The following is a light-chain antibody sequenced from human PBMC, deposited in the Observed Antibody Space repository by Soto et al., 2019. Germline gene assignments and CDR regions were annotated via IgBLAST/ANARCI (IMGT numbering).Light chain of an antibody. J-gene: IGLJ1*01. V-gene: IGLV2-14*01. Sequence: QPALTQPASVSGSPGQSIAISCTGTSSDVGGYNYVSWYQQHPGKAPKLMIYEVSNRPSGVSNRFSGSKPGNTASLTSSGLQAEDEADYYCSSYTSSSTRVFGTGTKATVL. CDR1: SSDVGGYNY. CDR2: EVS. CDR3: SSYTSSSTRV.